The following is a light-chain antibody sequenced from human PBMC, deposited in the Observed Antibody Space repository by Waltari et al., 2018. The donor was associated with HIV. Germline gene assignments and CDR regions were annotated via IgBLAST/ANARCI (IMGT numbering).Light chain of an antibody. J-gene: IGLJ1*01. V-gene: IGLV2-11*01. CDR3: CSHAGNLIFA. Sequence: QSALTQPHSVSGSPGQSLTISCTGTSSYVDTFVSWYQHHPGKAPKVIISDVSKRPSGVPDRFSGSKSGNTAFLTISGLQAEDEADYHCCSHAGNLIFAFGTGTKVTVL. CDR1: SSYVDTF. CDR2: DVS.